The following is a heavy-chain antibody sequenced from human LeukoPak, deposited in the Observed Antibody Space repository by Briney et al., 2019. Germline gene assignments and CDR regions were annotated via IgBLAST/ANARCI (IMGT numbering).Heavy chain of an antibody. CDR3: ARAYGSGSYYNY. Sequence: ASVKVSCKASGGTFSSYTISWVRQAPGQGLEWMGRIIPILGIANYAPKFQGRVTITADKSTSTAYMELSSLRSEDTAVYYCARAYGSGSYYNYWGQGTLVTVSS. V-gene: IGHV1-69*02. J-gene: IGHJ4*02. D-gene: IGHD3-10*01. CDR1: GGTFSSYT. CDR2: IIPILGIA.